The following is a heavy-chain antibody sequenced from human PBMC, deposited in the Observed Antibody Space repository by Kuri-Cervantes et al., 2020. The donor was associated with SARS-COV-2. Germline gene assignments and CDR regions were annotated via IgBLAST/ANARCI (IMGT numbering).Heavy chain of an antibody. CDR2: IIPIFGTA. D-gene: IGHD3-10*01. Sequence: SVKVSCKAPGGTFSSYAISWVRQAPGQGLEWMGGIIPIFGTANYAQKFQGRVTITADESTSTAYMELSSLRSEDTAVYYCASSHYYGSGKSFDYWGQGTLVTVSS. J-gene: IGHJ4*02. V-gene: IGHV1-69*13. CDR1: GGTFSSYA. CDR3: ASSHYYGSGKSFDY.